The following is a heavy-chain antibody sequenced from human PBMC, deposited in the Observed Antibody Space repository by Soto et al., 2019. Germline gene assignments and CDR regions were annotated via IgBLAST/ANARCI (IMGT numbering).Heavy chain of an antibody. Sequence: EVQLLESGGGLVQPGGSLRLSCAASGFTFSSYAMSWVRQAPGKGLEWVSAISGSGGSTYYADSVKGRFTISRDNSKNTLYLQMNSLRAEDTAVYYCAKGGYCSGGSCYLAHFDYWGQGTLVTVSS. CDR1: GFTFSSYA. V-gene: IGHV3-23*01. D-gene: IGHD2-15*01. CDR2: ISGSGGST. CDR3: AKGGYCSGGSCYLAHFDY. J-gene: IGHJ4*02.